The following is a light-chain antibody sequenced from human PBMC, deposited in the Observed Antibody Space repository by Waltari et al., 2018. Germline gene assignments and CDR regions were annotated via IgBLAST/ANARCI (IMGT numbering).Light chain of an antibody. V-gene: IGLV1-47*01. CDR1: HSNIGSNY. CDR3: AAWDDSLSGPI. CDR2: KDS. Sequence: QSVLTQPPSASGTPGQRVTISCSGSHSNIGSNYVYWYQQLPGTAPKLLIYKDSHVPSGVPDRFSGSKSGTSASLAISGLRSEDEADYYCAAWDDSLSGPIFATGTKVTV. J-gene: IGLJ1*01.